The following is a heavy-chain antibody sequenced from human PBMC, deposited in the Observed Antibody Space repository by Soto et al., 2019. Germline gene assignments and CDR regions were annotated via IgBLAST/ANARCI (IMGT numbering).Heavy chain of an antibody. CDR3: AKDWYYDFWSGYPDY. Sequence: EVQLVESGGGLVQPGRSLRLSCAASGFTFDDYAMHWVRQAPGKGLEWVSGISWNSGSIGYADSVKGRFTISRDNAKNSLYLQMNSLRAEDTALYYCAKDWYYDFWSGYPDYWGQGTLVTVSS. J-gene: IGHJ4*02. CDR1: GFTFDDYA. D-gene: IGHD3-3*01. V-gene: IGHV3-9*01. CDR2: ISWNSGSI.